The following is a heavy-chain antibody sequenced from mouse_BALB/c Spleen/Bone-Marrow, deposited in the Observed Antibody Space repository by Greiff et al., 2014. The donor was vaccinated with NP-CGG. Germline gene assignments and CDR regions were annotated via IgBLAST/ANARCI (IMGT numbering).Heavy chain of an antibody. CDR2: INPGSGGT. D-gene: IGHD2-13*01. CDR1: GYAFTNYL. CDR3: ARRDYSFAY. Sequence: QVHVKQSGAELVRPGTSVKVSCKASGYAFTNYLIEWVKQRPGQGLEWIGVINPGSGGTNYNEKFKGKATLTADKSSSTAYMQLSCLTSDDSAVYFCARRDYSFAYWGQGTLVTVSA. J-gene: IGHJ3*01. V-gene: IGHV1-54*01.